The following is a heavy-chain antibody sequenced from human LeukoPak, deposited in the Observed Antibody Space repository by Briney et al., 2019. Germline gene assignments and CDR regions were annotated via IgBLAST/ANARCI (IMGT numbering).Heavy chain of an antibody. V-gene: IGHV3-23*01. J-gene: IGHJ4*02. CDR2: ASGSGGST. D-gene: IGHD4-23*01. Sequence: GGSLRLSCAASGFTFGSYAMSWVRQAPGKGLEWVSSASGSGGSTYYADSVKGRFTISRDNSKNTLYLQMNSLRAEDTAVYYCAKDLGSVVTPPSLDYWGQGTLVTVSS. CDR1: GFTFGSYA. CDR3: AKDLGSVVTPPSLDY.